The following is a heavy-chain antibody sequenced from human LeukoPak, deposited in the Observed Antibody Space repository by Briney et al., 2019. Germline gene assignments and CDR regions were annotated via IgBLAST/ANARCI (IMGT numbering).Heavy chain of an antibody. CDR3: ARLGIAAQIDY. D-gene: IGHD6-6*01. J-gene: IGHJ4*02. Sequence: PSQTLSLTCTVSGDSISSGDYYWSWIRQPAGKGLEWIGRISSSGSTNYNPSLKSRVTISVDTSKNQFSLKLSSVTAADTAVYYCARLGIAAQIDYWGQGTLVTVSS. V-gene: IGHV4-61*02. CDR1: GDSISSGDYY. CDR2: ISSSGST.